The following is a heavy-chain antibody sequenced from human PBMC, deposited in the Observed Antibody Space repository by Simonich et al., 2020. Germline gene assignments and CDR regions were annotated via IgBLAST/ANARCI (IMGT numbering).Heavy chain of an antibody. CDR1: GGSISSISYY. Sequence: QLQLQESGPGLVKPSETLSLTCTVSGGSISSISYYWGWIRQPPGNGLEWIGSIYSRWSNTYNPPLKSRVTISVDTSKNQFSLKLSSVTAADTAVYYCARHAGFAFDIWGQGTMVTVSS. D-gene: IGHD6-13*01. V-gene: IGHV4-39*01. CDR3: ARHAGFAFDI. CDR2: IYSRWSN. J-gene: IGHJ3*02.